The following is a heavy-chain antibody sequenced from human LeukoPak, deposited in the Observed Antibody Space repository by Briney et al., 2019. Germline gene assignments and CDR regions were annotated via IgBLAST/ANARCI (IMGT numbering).Heavy chain of an antibody. V-gene: IGHV3-23*01. D-gene: IGHD6-13*01. CDR1: GFTFSNYA. CDR2: MSGSGGST. CDR3: AKVITAAGNNWFDP. Sequence: PGGSLRLSCAASGFTFSNYAMSWVRQAPGKGLEWVSGMSGSGGSTYYADSVKGRFTISRDNSKNTLYLQMNSLRAEDTAVYYCAKVITAAGNNWFDPWGQGTLVTVSS. J-gene: IGHJ5*02.